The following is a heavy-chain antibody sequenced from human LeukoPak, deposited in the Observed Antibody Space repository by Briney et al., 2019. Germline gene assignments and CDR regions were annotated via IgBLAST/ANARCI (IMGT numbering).Heavy chain of an antibody. CDR3: ACAGTSNIAVVAY. CDR1: GFTFSSYS. CDR2: ISSSSSYI. V-gene: IGHV3-21*01. D-gene: IGHD6-19*01. J-gene: IGHJ4*02. Sequence: GGSLRLSCAASGFTFSSYSMNWVRQAPGKGLEWVSSISSSSSYIYYADSVKGRFTISRDNAKNSLYLQMNSLRAEDTAVYYCACAGTSNIAVVAYWGQGTLVTVSS.